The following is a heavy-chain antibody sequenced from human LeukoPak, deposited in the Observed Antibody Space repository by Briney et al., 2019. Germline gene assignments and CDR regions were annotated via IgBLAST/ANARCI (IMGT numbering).Heavy chain of an antibody. CDR1: GFPFTSYA. Sequence: GGSLRLSCAASGFPFTSYAMTWVRQAPGKGLEWVSAISGSGVTTYFADSVKGRFTISRDNAKNSLYLQMNSLRAEDTAVYYCARKAVYYYYYYMDVWGKGTTVTISS. CDR3: ARKAVYYYYYYMDV. D-gene: IGHD6-19*01. CDR2: ISGSGVTT. V-gene: IGHV3-23*01. J-gene: IGHJ6*03.